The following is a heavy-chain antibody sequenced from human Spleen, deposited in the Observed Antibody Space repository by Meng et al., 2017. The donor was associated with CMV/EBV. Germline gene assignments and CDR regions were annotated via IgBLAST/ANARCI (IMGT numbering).Heavy chain of an antibody. CDR3: ATTTKYTWNYLVDF. V-gene: IGHV3-23*01. J-gene: IGHJ4*02. CDR1: GFAFSRYA. D-gene: IGHD1-7*01. CDR2: IDPSGGTT. Sequence: GESLKISCAASGFAFSRYAMTWVRQAPGKGLEWVSSIDPSGGTTFYADSVKGRFTMSRVNSQNAVSLQMNSLNADDTAVYFCATTTKYTWNYLVDFWGQGTLVTVSS.